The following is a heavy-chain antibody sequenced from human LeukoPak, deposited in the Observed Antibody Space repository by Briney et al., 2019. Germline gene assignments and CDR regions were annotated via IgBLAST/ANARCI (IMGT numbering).Heavy chain of an antibody. V-gene: IGHV4-31*03. D-gene: IGHD6-6*01. Sequence: TLSLTCTVSGGSISSGGYYWSWIRQHPGKGLEWIGYIYYSGSTYYNPSLKSRVTISVDTSKNQFSLKLSSVTAADTAVYYCARENPYSSSSSIDYWGQGTLVTVSS. CDR1: GGSISSGGYY. CDR3: ARENPYSSSSSIDY. J-gene: IGHJ4*02. CDR2: IYYSGST.